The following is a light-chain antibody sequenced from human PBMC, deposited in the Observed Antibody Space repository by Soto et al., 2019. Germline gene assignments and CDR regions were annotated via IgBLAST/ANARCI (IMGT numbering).Light chain of an antibody. CDR1: QSINNA. J-gene: IGKJ1*01. CDR3: QQYNTYWS. Sequence: DIQMTQSPSTLSASVGDRVTITCRASQSINNALAWFQQKPGKAPKLLIYSASTLENEVPSRFSGSGSGTEFTLAISSLQPDDFATYYCQQYNTYWSFGQGTKVEAK. V-gene: IGKV1-5*03. CDR2: SAS.